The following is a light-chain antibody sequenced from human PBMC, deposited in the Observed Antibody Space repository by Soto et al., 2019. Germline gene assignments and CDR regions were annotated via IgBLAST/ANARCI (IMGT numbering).Light chain of an antibody. CDR3: SSHTASTTRI. J-gene: IGLJ1*01. CDR1: SSDVGGYNH. Sequence: QSVLTQPASVSGSPGQSITISCTGTSSDVGGYNHVSWYQHHPGKAPKRIIYEVTKRPSGVSNRFSGSKSGDTASLTISGLQAEDEADCYCSSHTASTTRIFGTGTKVTVL. CDR2: EVT. V-gene: IGLV2-14*01.